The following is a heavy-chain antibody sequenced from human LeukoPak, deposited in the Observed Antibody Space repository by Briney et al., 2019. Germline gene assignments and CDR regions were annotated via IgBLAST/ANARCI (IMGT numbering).Heavy chain of an antibody. V-gene: IGHV3-74*01. J-gene: IGHJ4*02. CDR3: ARGSYYFDY. D-gene: IGHD1-26*01. CDR2: INSDGSST. CDR1: GFSLSSYW. Sequence: PGGSLRLSCAASGFSLSSYWMHWVRQVPGKGLVWVSRINSDGSSTSYAGSVKGRCPISRDNAKNTLYLQMNSLRAEDTAVYFCARGSYYFDYWGQGTLVTVSS.